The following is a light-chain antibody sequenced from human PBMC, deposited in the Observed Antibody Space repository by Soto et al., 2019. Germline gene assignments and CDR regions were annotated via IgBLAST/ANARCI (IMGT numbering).Light chain of an antibody. Sequence: DIQMTQSPSTLSASVGDRVTITCRASQSISSWLAWYQQKPGKAPKLLIYDASSLESGVPSRFSCSGSGTEFTLTISSLQPDDFATYYCQQYNSYSTWTFGQGTKVDIK. CDR3: QQYNSYSTWT. J-gene: IGKJ1*01. CDR1: QSISSW. V-gene: IGKV1-5*01. CDR2: DAS.